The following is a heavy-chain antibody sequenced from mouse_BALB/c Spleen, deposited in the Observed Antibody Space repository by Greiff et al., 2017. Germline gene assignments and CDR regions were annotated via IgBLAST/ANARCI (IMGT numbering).Heavy chain of an antibody. V-gene: IGHV1-31*01. D-gene: IGHD1-1*01. CDR1: GYSFTGYY. J-gene: IGHJ4*01. CDR3: ARDYGSSPYYAMDY. CDR2: INPYNGAT. Sequence: VQLQQSGPELVKPGASVKISRKASGYSFTGYYMHWVKQSHVKSLEWIGRINPYNGATSYNQNFKDKASLTVDKSSSTAYMELHSLTSEDSAVYYCARDYGSSPYYAMDYWGQGTSVTVSS.